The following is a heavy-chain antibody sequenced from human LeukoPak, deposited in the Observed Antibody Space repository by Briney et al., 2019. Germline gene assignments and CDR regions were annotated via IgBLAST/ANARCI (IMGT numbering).Heavy chain of an antibody. Sequence: GGSLRLSCAASGFTFDDYAMHWVRQAPGKGLEWVSAISGSGGSTYYADSVKGRFTISRDNSKNTLYLQMNSLRAEDTAVYYCAKDRIAARHYYYYGMDVWGQGTTVTVSS. CDR3: AKDRIAARHYYYYGMDV. CDR2: ISGSGGST. V-gene: IGHV3-23*01. CDR1: GFTFDDYA. J-gene: IGHJ6*02. D-gene: IGHD6-6*01.